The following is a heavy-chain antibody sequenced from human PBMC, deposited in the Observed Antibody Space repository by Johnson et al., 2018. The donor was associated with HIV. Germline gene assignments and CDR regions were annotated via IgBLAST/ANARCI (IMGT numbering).Heavy chain of an antibody. Sequence: MLLVESGGGSVKPGVSLRLSCAASGFTFNNAWMNWVRQTPGKGLEWVGRIKSKTDGGTTDYAAPVKGRFTISRDDSKNTLYLQMNSLKTEDTAVYYCARECSGGSCYPLDHDAFDIWGQGTMVTVSS. CDR3: ARECSGGSCYPLDHDAFDI. D-gene: IGHD2-15*01. J-gene: IGHJ3*02. CDR1: GFTFNNAW. CDR2: IKSKTDGGTT. V-gene: IGHV3-15*07.